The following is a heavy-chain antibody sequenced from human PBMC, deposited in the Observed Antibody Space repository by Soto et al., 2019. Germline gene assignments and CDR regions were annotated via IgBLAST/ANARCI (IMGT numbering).Heavy chain of an antibody. D-gene: IGHD3-10*02. V-gene: IGHV4-39*01. Sequence: PGKGLEWIGSIYYSGGTYYNPSRKSRGTISVDTSKNQFSLKRSSGTAADTAVYYCAFFFQAEDGIRDVRSVSAFLLNRSSDL. CDR2: IYYSGGT. J-gene: IGHJ2*01. CDR3: AFFFQAEDGIRDVRSVSAFLLNRSSDL.